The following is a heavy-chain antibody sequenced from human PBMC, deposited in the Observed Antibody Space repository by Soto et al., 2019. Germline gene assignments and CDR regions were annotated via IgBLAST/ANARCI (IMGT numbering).Heavy chain of an antibody. D-gene: IGHD3-3*01. J-gene: IGHJ3*02. CDR1: GYSFTIYW. CDR2: IDPSDSYT. V-gene: IGHV5-10-1*01. CDR3: ARRRRYYDFWSGYRDDAFDI. Sequence: PGESLKISCKGSGYSFTIYWISWVRQMPGKGLEWMGRIDPSDSYTNYSPSFQGHVTISADKSISTAYLQWSSLKASDTAMYYCARRRRYYDFWSGYRDDAFDIWGQGAMVTVSS.